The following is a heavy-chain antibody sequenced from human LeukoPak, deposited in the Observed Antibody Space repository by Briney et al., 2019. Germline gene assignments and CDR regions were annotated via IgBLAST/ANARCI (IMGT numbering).Heavy chain of an antibody. CDR2: IYPGDSDT. J-gene: IGHJ4*02. Sequence: GESLKISCKGSGYNFTNYWIGWVRQMPGKGLEWMGIIYPGDSDTRYSPSFQGQVTISADKSISTAYLQWSSLKASDTAIYYCARSDYDILTGYFLDFDYWGQGTLVTVSS. CDR3: ARSDYDILTGYFLDFDY. CDR1: GYNFTNYW. D-gene: IGHD3-9*01. V-gene: IGHV5-51*01.